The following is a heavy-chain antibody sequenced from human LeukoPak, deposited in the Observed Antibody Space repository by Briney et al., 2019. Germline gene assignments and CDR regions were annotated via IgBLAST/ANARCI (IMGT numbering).Heavy chain of an antibody. CDR3: ATSVVPAAIAIDY. CDR2: IIPIFGTA. Sequence: SVKVSCKASGGTFSSYAISWVRQAPGQGLEWMGGIIPIFGTANYTQKFQGRVTITADESTSTAYMELSSLRSEDMAVYYCATSVVPAAIAIDYWGQGTLVTVSS. CDR1: GGTFSSYA. J-gene: IGHJ4*02. V-gene: IGHV1-69*13. D-gene: IGHD2-2*02.